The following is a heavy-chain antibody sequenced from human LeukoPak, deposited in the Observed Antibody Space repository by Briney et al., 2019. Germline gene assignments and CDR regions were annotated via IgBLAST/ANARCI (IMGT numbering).Heavy chain of an antibody. CDR2: MNPNSGNT. Sequence: ASVKVSCKASGYTFTSYDINWVRQATGQGLEWMGWMNPNSGNTGYAQKFQGRVTMTRNTSISTAYMELSSLRSEDTTVYYCATSLVRGYYDFWSGYYKYGMDVWGQGTTVTVSS. CDR3: ATSLVRGYYDFWSGYYKYGMDV. D-gene: IGHD3-3*01. CDR1: GYTFTSYD. J-gene: IGHJ6*02. V-gene: IGHV1-8*01.